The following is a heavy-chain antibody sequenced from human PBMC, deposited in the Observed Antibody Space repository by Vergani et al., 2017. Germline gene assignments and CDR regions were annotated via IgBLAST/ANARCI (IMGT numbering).Heavy chain of an antibody. CDR1: GYTFSSYG. CDR3: AREPAVVGASKSHCCDY. Sequence: QVQLVQSGAEVKKPGASVKVSCKASGYTFSSYGISWVRQAPGQGLEWMGWISAYNGNTNYAQKVQGRVTMTTDTSTSTAYMELRSLRSDDTAVYYCAREPAVVGASKSHCCDYWGQGTLVTVSS. CDR2: ISAYNGNT. V-gene: IGHV1-18*04. J-gene: IGHJ4*02. D-gene: IGHD1-26*01.